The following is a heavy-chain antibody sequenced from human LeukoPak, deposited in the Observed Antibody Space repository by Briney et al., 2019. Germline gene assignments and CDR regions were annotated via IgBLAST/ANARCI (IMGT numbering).Heavy chain of an antibody. D-gene: IGHD5-24*01. CDR1: GGTFSSYA. J-gene: IGHJ3*02. Sequence: SVKVSYKASGGTFSSYAISWVRQAPGQGLEWMGRIIPIFGTANYAQKFQGRVTITTDESTSTAYMELSSLRSEDTAVYYCARWLEFGYDAFDIWGQGTMVTVSS. CDR3: ARWLEFGYDAFDI. CDR2: IIPIFGTA. V-gene: IGHV1-69*05.